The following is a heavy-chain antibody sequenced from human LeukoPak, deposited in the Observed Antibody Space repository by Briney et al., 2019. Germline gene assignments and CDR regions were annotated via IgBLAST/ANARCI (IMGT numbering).Heavy chain of an antibody. CDR1: GFTFSSYS. CDR3: ARPYCSGGSCPEDYYYYGMDV. Sequence: PAQSLRLSCAASGFTFSSYSINWVRQAQGKWLEWVSSISGSSTYIYYAGSVKGRFTNSRDNAKNSLYLQMNSLRAEDTAVYYCARPYCSGGSCPEDYYYYGMDVWGQGTTVTVSS. CDR2: ISGSSTYI. J-gene: IGHJ6*02. V-gene: IGHV3-21*01. D-gene: IGHD2-15*01.